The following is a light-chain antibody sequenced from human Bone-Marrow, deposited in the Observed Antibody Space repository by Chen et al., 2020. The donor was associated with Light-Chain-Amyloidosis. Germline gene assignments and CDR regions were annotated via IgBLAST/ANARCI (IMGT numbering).Light chain of an antibody. V-gene: IGKV3-20*01. CDR1: QTISSNY. Sequence: EIVLTQSPGTLSLSPGEGANLSCRASQTISSNYLTWYQQKFGQAPRLLIYGPSSRATGIPDRFTGSGSGTDFTLTITRLEPEDFAMYYCQQYGTSPLTFGGGTKVEIK. J-gene: IGKJ4*01. CDR2: GPS. CDR3: QQYGTSPLT.